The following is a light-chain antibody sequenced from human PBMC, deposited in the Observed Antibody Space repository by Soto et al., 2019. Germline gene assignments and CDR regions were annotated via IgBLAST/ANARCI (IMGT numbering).Light chain of an antibody. V-gene: IGKV3-20*01. CDR1: QSVSSSY. J-gene: IGKJ2*01. CDR3: QQYSSSPMST. Sequence: EIVLTQSPGTLSLSPGERTTLSCRASQSVSSSYLAWYQQKPGQAPRLLIYGASSRATGIPDRFSGSGSGTDFTLTISRLEPEDFAVYYCQQYSSSPMSTFGQGTKLEIK. CDR2: GAS.